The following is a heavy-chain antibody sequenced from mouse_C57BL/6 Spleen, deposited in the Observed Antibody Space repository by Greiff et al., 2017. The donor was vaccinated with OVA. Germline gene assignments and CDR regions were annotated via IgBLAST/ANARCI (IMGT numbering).Heavy chain of an antibody. D-gene: IGHD4-1*01. J-gene: IGHJ2*01. CDR3: ARWRTGGDY. V-gene: IGHV1-69*01. Sequence: VQLQQSGAELVMPGASVKLSCKASGYTFTSYWMHWVKQRPGQGLEWIGEIDPSDSYTNYNQKFKGKSTLTVDKSSSTAYMQLSSLTSEDSAVYYCARWRTGGDYWGQGTTLTVSS. CDR2: IDPSDSYT. CDR1: GYTFTSYW.